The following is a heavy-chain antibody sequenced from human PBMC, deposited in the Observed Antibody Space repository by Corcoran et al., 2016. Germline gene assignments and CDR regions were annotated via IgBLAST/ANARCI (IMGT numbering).Heavy chain of an antibody. CDR2: IIPIFGTA. Sequence: QVQLVQSGAEVKKPGSSVKVSCKASGGTFSSYAISWVRQAPGQGLEWMGGIIPIFGTANYAQKFQGRVTITADESTSTAYMELSSLRSEDTAVYYCARGAWYYDFWSGYYQDYFDYWGQGTLVTVSS. V-gene: IGHV1-69*01. CDR1: GGTFSSYA. J-gene: IGHJ4*02. D-gene: IGHD3-3*01. CDR3: ARGAWYYDFWSGYYQDYFDY.